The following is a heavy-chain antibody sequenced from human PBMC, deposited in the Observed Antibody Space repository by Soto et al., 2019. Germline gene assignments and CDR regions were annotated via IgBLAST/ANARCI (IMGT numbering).Heavy chain of an antibody. CDR3: ARDLYCSGGSCYSSWCDP. V-gene: IGHV3-33*01. Sequence: QVQLVESGGGVVQPGRSLRLSCAASGFTFSSYGMHWVRQAPGKGLEWVAVIGYDGSNKYYADSVKGRFTISRDNSKNTLYLQMTSLRAEDTAVYYCARDLYCSGGSCYSSWCDPWGQGTLVTVSS. J-gene: IGHJ5*02. D-gene: IGHD2-15*01. CDR1: GFTFSSYG. CDR2: IGYDGSNK.